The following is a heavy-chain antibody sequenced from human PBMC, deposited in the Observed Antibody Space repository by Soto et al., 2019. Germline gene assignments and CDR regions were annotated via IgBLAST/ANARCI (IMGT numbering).Heavy chain of an antibody. D-gene: IGHD3-9*01. CDR1: GYTFTGHY. CDR3: ATGSNYFGAPGFYYYMDV. CDR2: MNPNGGGT. J-gene: IGHJ6*03. Sequence: QVQLVQSGAEVKEAGASVIVSCKASGYTFTGHYIHWLRQAPGQGLEWLGWMNPNGGGTNYAQKFQGWVSKTRDTSISTAYMELTTLRSDDTPIYCCATGSNYFGAPGFYYYMDVWGKWTTVTVSS. V-gene: IGHV1-2*04.